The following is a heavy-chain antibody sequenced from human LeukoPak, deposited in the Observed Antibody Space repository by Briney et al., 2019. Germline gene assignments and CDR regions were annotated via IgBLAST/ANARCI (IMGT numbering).Heavy chain of an antibody. D-gene: IGHD6-25*01. V-gene: IGHV4-59*11. CDR3: ARSERRAQKDTYYNHYYYMDV. J-gene: IGHJ6*03. Sequence: SETLSLTCVVPGGSISSHYWSWIRQPPGKGLEWIGYIYFSGYTNYNPSLKSRVTLSVDTSNRQFSLRLNSVTAADTAVYFCARSERRAQKDTYYNHYYYMDVWGKGTTVTVSS. CDR2: IYFSGYT. CDR1: GGSISSHY.